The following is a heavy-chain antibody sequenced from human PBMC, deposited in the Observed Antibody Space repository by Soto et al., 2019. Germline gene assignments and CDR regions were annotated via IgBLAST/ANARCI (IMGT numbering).Heavy chain of an antibody. D-gene: IGHD6-19*01. V-gene: IGHV1-46*01. J-gene: IGHJ4*02. CDR3: ALPKNSLGWYNF. CDR1: GYTFTNYH. CDR2: INPNGGNK. Sequence: QVQVVQSGAEVKKPGASVKVSYKTSGYTFTNYHVHWVRQPPGQGLECIGAINPNGGNKTYAQHLQGRVTMTSDSSTSTVYMEMGSLRSDDWAVYYCALPKNSLGWYNFWGQGTLVTVS.